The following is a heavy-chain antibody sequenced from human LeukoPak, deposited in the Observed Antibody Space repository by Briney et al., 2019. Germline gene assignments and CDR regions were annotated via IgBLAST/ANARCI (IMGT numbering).Heavy chain of an antibody. J-gene: IGHJ6*03. CDR3: ARSKLAAAGTIYYYYYMDV. V-gene: IGHV1-8*01. CDR1: GYTFTSYD. CDR2: MNPNSGNT. Sequence: ASVKVSCKASGYTFTSYDINWVRQATGQGLEWMGWMNPNSGNTGYAQKFQGRATMTRNTSISTAYMELSSLRSEDTAVYYCARSKLAAAGTIYYYYYMDVWGKGTTVTVSS. D-gene: IGHD6-13*01.